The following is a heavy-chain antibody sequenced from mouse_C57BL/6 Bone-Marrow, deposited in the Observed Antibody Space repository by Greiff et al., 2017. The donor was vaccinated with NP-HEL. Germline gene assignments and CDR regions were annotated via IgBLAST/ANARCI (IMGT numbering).Heavy chain of an antibody. Sequence: ESGAELVRPGASVTLSCKASGYTFTDYEMHWVKQTPVHGLEWIGAIDPETGGTAYNQKFKGKAILTADKSSSTAYMELRSLTSEDSAVYYCTRCYEYDVEYFDYWGQGTTLTVSS. CDR3: TRCYEYDVEYFDY. V-gene: IGHV1-15*01. J-gene: IGHJ2*01. CDR1: GYTFTDYE. CDR2: IDPETGGT. D-gene: IGHD2-4*01.